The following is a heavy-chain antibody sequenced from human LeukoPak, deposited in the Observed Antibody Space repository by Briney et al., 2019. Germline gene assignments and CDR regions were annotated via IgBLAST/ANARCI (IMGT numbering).Heavy chain of an antibody. J-gene: IGHJ4*02. CDR3: ARPQGYQLLDFEY. Sequence: SETLSLTCTVSGSSNSSSSSYWGWIRQPPGKGLEWIGSIYYSGSTYYNPSLKSRVTISVDTSKNQFSLKLSSVTAADTAVYYCARPQGYQLLDFEYWGQGTLVTVSS. D-gene: IGHD2-2*01. CDR1: GSSNSSSSSY. CDR2: IYYSGST. V-gene: IGHV4-39*01.